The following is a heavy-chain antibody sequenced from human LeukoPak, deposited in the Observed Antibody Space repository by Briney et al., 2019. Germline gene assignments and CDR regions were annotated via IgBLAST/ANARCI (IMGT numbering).Heavy chain of an antibody. D-gene: IGHD3-10*01. CDR1: GYAFTIYY. CDR2: TNPSGGST. J-gene: IGHJ4*02. Sequence: ASVKLSCKSSGYAFTIYYKHWVRQAPAQGLEWMGITNPSGGSTSYAQKFQGRVTMTRDTSISTTYMELSRLRSDDTAVYYCARGFSMVRGVITNCWGQGTLVTVSA. CDR3: ARGFSMVRGVITNC. V-gene: IGHV1-46*01.